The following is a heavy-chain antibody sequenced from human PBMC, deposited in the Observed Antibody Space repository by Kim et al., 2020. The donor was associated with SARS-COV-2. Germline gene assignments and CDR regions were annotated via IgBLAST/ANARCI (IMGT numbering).Heavy chain of an antibody. CDR1: GFTFSSYA. J-gene: IGHJ4*02. D-gene: IGHD6-6*01. V-gene: IGHV3-30*04. CDR2: ISYDGSNK. Sequence: GGSLRLSCAASGFTFSSYAMHWVRQAPGKGLEWVAVISYDGSNKYYADSVKGRFTISRDNSKNTLYLQMNSLRAEDTAVYYCARSPTARGYYFDYWGQGTLVTVSS. CDR3: ARSPTARGYYFDY.